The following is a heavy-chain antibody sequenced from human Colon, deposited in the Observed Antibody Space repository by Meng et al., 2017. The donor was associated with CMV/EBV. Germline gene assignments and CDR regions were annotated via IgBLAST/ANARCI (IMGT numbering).Heavy chain of an antibody. J-gene: IGHJ6*02. D-gene: IGHD3-10*01. V-gene: IGHV1-69*05. CDR3: ARDKRESMVRYYYYYGMDV. CDR2: IIPIFGTA. Sequence: SVKVSCKASGGTFSSYAISWVRQAPGQGLEWMGGIIPIFGTANYAQKFQGRVTITTDESTSTAYMELSSLSSDDTAVYYCARDKRESMVRYYYYYGMDVWGQGTTVTVSS. CDR1: GGTFSSYA.